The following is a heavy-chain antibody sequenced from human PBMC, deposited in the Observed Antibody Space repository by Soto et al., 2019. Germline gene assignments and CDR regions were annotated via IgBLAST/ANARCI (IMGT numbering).Heavy chain of an antibody. CDR1: GYTFTSYA. V-gene: IGHV1-3*01. D-gene: IGHD5-18*01. CDR3: ARGLNGYLHYFDY. J-gene: IGHJ4*02. CDR2: INAGNGNT. Sequence: ASVKVSFKASGYTFTSYAMHWVRQAPGQRLEWMGWINAGNGNTKYPQKFQGRVTITRDTSASTAYMELSSLRSEDTAVYYCARGLNGYLHYFDYWGQGTPVTVSS.